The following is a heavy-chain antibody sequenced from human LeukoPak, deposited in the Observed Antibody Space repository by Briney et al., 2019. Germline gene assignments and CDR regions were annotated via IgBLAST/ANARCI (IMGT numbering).Heavy chain of an antibody. J-gene: IGHJ4*02. Sequence: QPGGTLRLSCAASGFTFSSYGMTWVRQAPGKGLEWVSTISGSGGSTYYADSVKGRFTISRDNSKNTLYLQMNSLKTEDTAVYYCTTDRAYYYDSSGYDYWGQGTLVTVSS. CDR2: ISGSGGST. V-gene: IGHV3-23*01. D-gene: IGHD3-22*01. CDR1: GFTFSSYG. CDR3: TTDRAYYYDSSGYDY.